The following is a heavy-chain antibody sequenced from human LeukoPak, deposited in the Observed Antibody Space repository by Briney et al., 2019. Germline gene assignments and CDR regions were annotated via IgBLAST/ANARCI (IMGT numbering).Heavy chain of an antibody. CDR3: ARGRLISYSSWYLVGWFDP. J-gene: IGHJ5*02. CDR2: IIPIFGTA. Sequence: SVKVSCKASGGTFSSYAISWVRQAPGKGLEWMGRIIPIFGTANYAQKFQGRVTITTDESTSTAYMELSSLRSEDTAVYYCARGRLISYSSWYLVGWFDPWGQGTLVTVSS. CDR1: GGTFSSYA. V-gene: IGHV1-69*05. D-gene: IGHD6-13*01.